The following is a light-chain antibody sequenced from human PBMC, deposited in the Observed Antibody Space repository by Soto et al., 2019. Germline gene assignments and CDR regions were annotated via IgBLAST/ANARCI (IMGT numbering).Light chain of an antibody. CDR3: ASWDDSVSGWV. CDR1: SPSIGINY. Sequence: QSVLTQPPSASGTPGQRVTISCSGMSPSIGINYVSWYQQLPGTAPKLLIYKSIQRPSGVPDRFSGSKSGTSASLAISGLRSEDEADYFCASWDDSVSGWVFGTGTKVTVL. CDR2: KSI. J-gene: IGLJ3*02. V-gene: IGLV1-47*01.